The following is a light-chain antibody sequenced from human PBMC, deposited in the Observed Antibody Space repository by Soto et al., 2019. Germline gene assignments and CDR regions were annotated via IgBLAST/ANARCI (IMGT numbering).Light chain of an antibody. CDR2: AAS. J-gene: IGKJ1*01. CDR3: QHYSTIPRT. CDR1: QHISTY. Sequence: DIQMTQSPSSLSASVGDRVTISCRSSQHISTYLNWYQHKPGKAPKLLVYAASTLQSGVPSRFSGSRSGKDFRLTISSLQTEDFATYYCQHYSTIPRTFGQGTKVDLK. V-gene: IGKV1-39*01.